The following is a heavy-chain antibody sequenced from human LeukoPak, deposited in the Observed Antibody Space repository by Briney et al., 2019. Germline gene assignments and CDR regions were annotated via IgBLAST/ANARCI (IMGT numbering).Heavy chain of an antibody. V-gene: IGHV5-51*01. D-gene: IGHD2-8*01. Sequence: GESLKISCEGSGYSFTNYWIGWVRQMPGKGLEWMGIIYPGDSDTRYSSSFQGQVTISADKSISTAYLQWSSLKASDTAMYYCARANLGYCTNGVCPLRYWGQGTLVTVSS. CDR3: ARANLGYCTNGVCPLRY. CDR2: IYPGDSDT. J-gene: IGHJ4*02. CDR1: GYSFTNYW.